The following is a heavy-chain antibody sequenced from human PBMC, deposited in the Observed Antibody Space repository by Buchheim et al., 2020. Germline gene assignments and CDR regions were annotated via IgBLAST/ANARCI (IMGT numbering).Heavy chain of an antibody. CDR1: GDSISRGGYS. CDR2: IFYSGTT. D-gene: IGHD4-17*01. Sequence: QVQLQESGPGLVKPSETLSLTCAVSGDSISRGGYSWNWIRQPPGKGLEWLGYIFYSGTTYYNPSLDSRVIMSIHTSNSQFFLKVNAVTAADTAVYYCARDFYGSTGRGFDIWGQGAL. V-gene: IGHV4-30-4*07. CDR3: ARDFYGSTGRGFDI. J-gene: IGHJ4*02.